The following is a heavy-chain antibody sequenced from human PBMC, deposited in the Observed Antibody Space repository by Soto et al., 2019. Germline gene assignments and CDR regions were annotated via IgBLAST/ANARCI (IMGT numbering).Heavy chain of an antibody. Sequence: QVQLVESGGGVVQPGRSLRLSCAASGFTFSSYGMHWVRQAPGKGLEWVAVISYDGSNKYYADSVKGRFTISRDNSKNPLYLQMNSLRAEDTAVYYCAKDQGLLYDAFDIWGQGTMVTVSS. CDR3: AKDQGLLYDAFDI. D-gene: IGHD3-10*01. CDR2: ISYDGSNK. J-gene: IGHJ3*02. V-gene: IGHV3-30*18. CDR1: GFTFSSYG.